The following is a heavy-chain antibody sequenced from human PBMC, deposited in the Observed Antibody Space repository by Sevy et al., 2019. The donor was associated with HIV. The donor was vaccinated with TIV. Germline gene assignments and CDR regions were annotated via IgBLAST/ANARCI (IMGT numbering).Heavy chain of an antibody. CDR1: GYTFTSYD. J-gene: IGHJ4*02. CDR3: ARGAGVVVTATRDFDC. V-gene: IGHV1-8*03. Sequence: ASVKVSCKASGYTFTSYDINWVRQATGQGREWMGWMNPNSGNTGYAQKFQGRLTITRNTSISTAYMELSSLRSEDTAVYYCARGAGVVVTATRDFDCWGQGTLVTVSS. D-gene: IGHD2-21*02. CDR2: MNPNSGNT.